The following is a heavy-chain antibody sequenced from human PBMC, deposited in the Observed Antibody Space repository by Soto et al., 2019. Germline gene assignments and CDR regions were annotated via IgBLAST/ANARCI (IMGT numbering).Heavy chain of an antibody. V-gene: IGHV1-8*01. Sequence: ASVKVSCKASGYTFTSYDVNWVRQATGQGLEWMGWMNPNSGNTGYAQKYQGRVTMTRNTSISTAYMELSSLRSEDTAVYYCGRIVFWTDDPRYCSGGSCYHRLGYYYYYYMDVWGKGTTVTVSS. CDR3: GRIVFWTDDPRYCSGGSCYHRLGYYYYYYMDV. CDR2: MNPNSGNT. J-gene: IGHJ6*03. CDR1: GYTFTSYD. D-gene: IGHD2-15*01.